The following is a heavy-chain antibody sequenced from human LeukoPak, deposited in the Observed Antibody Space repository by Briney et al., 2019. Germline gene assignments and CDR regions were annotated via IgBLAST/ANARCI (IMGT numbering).Heavy chain of an antibody. CDR2: ISWNSGSI. J-gene: IGHJ6*02. D-gene: IGHD2-2*01. Sequence: GRSLRLSCAASGFTFDDYAMHWVRQAPGKGLEWVSGISWNSGSIGYADSVKGRFTISRDNAKNSLYLQMNSLRAEDTALYYCAKDKSPGYCSSTSCYRGMDVWGQGTTVTVSS. V-gene: IGHV3-9*01. CDR3: AKDKSPGYCSSTSCYRGMDV. CDR1: GFTFDDYA.